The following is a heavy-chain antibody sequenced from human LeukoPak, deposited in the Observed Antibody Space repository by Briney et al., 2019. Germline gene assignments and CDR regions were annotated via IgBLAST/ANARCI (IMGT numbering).Heavy chain of an antibody. J-gene: IGHJ4*02. CDR3: ARLDNRQWAPPHGFDY. D-gene: IGHD1-26*01. CDR2: ISYSGST. CDR1: GASISSSRDY. Sequence: SETLSLTCTVSGASISSSRDYWGWIRQPPGTGLEWIGSISYSGSTYYNPSLQSRVTISLDMSNNQFSLKLSSVTAADTAFYYCARLDNRQWAPPHGFDYWGQGTLVTVSS. V-gene: IGHV4-39*07.